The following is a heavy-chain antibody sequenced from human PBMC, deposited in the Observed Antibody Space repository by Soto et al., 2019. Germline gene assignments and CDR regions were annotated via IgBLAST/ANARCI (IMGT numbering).Heavy chain of an antibody. D-gene: IGHD2-8*02. V-gene: IGHV4-34*01. J-gene: IGHJ4*02. CDR2: INHSGST. CDR1: GGSFSGYY. Sequence: QVQLQQWGAGLLKPSETLSLTCAVYGGSFSGYYWTWIRQPPGTGLEWIGEINHSGSTNYNPSLNSRVTIPVDTSKNQFSLKLTSATAADTAVYYCARDKITGLFDYWGQGTLVTVSS. CDR3: ARDKITGLFDY.